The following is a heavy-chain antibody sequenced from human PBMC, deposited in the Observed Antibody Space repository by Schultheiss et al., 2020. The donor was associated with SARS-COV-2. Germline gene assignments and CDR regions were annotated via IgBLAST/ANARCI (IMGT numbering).Heavy chain of an antibody. CDR1: GFTFSSYA. V-gene: IGHV3-48*04. Sequence: GGSLRLSCAASGFTFSSYAMHWVRQAPGKGLEWVSYISSSGSTIYYADSVKGRFSITRDNSKKTVDLQMNSLRAEDTAVYYCARDPSSGPDYWGQGTLVTVSS. CDR2: ISSSGSTI. D-gene: IGHD3-22*01. J-gene: IGHJ4*02. CDR3: ARDPSSGPDY.